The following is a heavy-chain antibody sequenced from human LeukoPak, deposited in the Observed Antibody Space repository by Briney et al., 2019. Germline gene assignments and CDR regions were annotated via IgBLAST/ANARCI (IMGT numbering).Heavy chain of an antibody. Sequence: PGGSLRLSCAASGFTFSSYAMSWVRQAPGKGLEWVANIQLDGSEKNYVDSVKGRFTISRDNTKNSLYLQMNSLRVEDTAVFYCARDQYDTWSRRGNFDSWGQGTLVIVSS. V-gene: IGHV3-7*03. CDR3: ARDQYDTWSRRGNFDS. J-gene: IGHJ4*02. D-gene: IGHD3-3*01. CDR2: IQLDGSEK. CDR1: GFTFSSYA.